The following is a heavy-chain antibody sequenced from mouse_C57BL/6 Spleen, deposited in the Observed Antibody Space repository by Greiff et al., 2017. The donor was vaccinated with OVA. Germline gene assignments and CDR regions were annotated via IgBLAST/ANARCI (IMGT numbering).Heavy chain of an antibody. V-gene: IGHV1-69*01. CDR2: IDPSDSYT. D-gene: IGHD1-1*01. CDR1: GYTFTSYW. Sequence: VQLQQPGAELVMPGASVKLSCKASGYTFTSYWMHWVKQRPGQGLEWIGEIDPSDSYTNYNQKFKGKSTLTVDKSSSTAYMQLSSLTSADSAVYYCASYYYGTYFDVWGTGTTVTVSS. CDR3: ASYYYGTYFDV. J-gene: IGHJ1*03.